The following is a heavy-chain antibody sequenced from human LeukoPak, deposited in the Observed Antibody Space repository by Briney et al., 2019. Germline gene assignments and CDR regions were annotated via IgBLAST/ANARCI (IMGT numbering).Heavy chain of an antibody. D-gene: IGHD5-12*01. CDR1: GGSISSYY. CDR2: IYYSGST. Sequence: SETLSLTCTVSGGSISSYYWSWIRQPPGKGLEWIGSIYYSGSTYYNPSLKSRVPISVDTSKNQFSLRLSSVTAADTAVYYCARGGYSDYDWVDNWGQGTLVTVSS. CDR3: ARGGYSDYDWVDN. V-gene: IGHV4-59*08. J-gene: IGHJ4*02.